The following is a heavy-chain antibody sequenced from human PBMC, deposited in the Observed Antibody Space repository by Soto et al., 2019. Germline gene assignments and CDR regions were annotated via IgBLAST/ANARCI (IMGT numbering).Heavy chain of an antibody. J-gene: IGHJ6*02. CDR2: ISSSSSTI. CDR3: AREFSGRDYDILTGYFSSYYYYGMDV. CDR1: GFTSSSYS. D-gene: IGHD3-9*01. Sequence: LRLSCAASGFTSSSYSMNGVRQAPGKGLEWVSYISSSSSTIYYADSVKGRFTISRDNAKNSLYLQMNSLRDEDTAVYYCAREFSGRDYDILTGYFSSYYYYGMDVWGQGTTVTVSS. V-gene: IGHV3-48*02.